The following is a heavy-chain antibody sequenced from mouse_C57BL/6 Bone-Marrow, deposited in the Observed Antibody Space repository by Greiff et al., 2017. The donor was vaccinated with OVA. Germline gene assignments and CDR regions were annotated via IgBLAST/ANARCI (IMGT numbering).Heavy chain of an antibody. D-gene: IGHD2-1*01. V-gene: IGHV5-9-1*02. CDR3: TRLLDAMDY. CDR1: GFTFSSYA. Sequence: EVKLVESGEGLVKPGGSLKLSCAASGFTFSSYAMSWVRQTPGKRLEWVAYISSGGDYIYYADTVKGRFTISRDNARNTLYLQMISLTSEDTAMYYCTRLLDAMDYWGQGTSVTGSS. CDR2: ISSGGDYI. J-gene: IGHJ4*01.